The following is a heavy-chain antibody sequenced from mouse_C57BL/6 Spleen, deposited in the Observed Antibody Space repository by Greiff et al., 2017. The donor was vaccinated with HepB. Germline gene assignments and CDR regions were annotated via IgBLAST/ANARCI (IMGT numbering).Heavy chain of an antibody. Sequence: EVQLQQSGPELVKPGASVKISCKASGYTFTDYYMNWVKQSHGKSLEWIGDINPNNGGTSYNQKFKGKATLTVDKSSSTAYMELRSLTSEDSAVYYCANFYYDYDKFAYWGQGTLVTVSA. V-gene: IGHV1-26*01. CDR1: GYTFTDYY. D-gene: IGHD2-4*01. J-gene: IGHJ3*01. CDR3: ANFYYDYDKFAY. CDR2: INPNNGGT.